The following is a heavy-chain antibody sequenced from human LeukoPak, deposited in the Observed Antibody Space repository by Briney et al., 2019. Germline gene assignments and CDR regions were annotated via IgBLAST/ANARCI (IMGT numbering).Heavy chain of an antibody. CDR2: IYYSGST. CDR1: GGSISSSDYY. J-gene: IGHJ3*02. D-gene: IGHD3-9*01. Sequence: SETLSLTCTVSGGSISSSDYYWSWIRQPPGKGLEWIGYIYYSGSTSYNPSLKSRVTISADTSKNQFSLRLSSVTAADTAVYCCVRGFDGHNAFDIWGQGTMVTVSS. V-gene: IGHV4-30-4*08. CDR3: VRGFDGHNAFDI.